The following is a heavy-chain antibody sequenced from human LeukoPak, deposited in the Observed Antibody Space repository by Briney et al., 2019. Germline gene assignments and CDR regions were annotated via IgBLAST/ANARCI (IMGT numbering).Heavy chain of an antibody. CDR1: GGLISSGSYY. V-gene: IGHV4-61*02. Sequence: PSETLSLTCTVSGGLISSGSYYWSWIRQPAGKGLEWIGRIYSSGSTNYNPALRSRVTISVDTSKNQFSLKLSSVTAADTAVYYCARHLAAAAFNFDYWGQGTLVTVSS. D-gene: IGHD6-13*01. J-gene: IGHJ4*02. CDR3: ARHLAAAAFNFDY. CDR2: IYSSGST.